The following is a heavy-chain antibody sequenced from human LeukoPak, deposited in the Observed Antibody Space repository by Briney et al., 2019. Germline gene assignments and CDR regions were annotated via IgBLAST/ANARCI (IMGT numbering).Heavy chain of an antibody. CDR3: ASFYYDFWSGYYRRYYYYGMDV. Sequence: SETLSLTCAVYGGSFSGYYWRWIRQPPGKGLEWIGEINHSGSTNYNPSLKSRVTISVDTSKNQFSLKLSSVTAADTAVYYCASFYYDFWSGYYRRYYYYGMDVWGQGTTVTVSS. CDR1: GGSFSGYY. V-gene: IGHV4-34*01. CDR2: INHSGST. D-gene: IGHD3-3*01. J-gene: IGHJ6*02.